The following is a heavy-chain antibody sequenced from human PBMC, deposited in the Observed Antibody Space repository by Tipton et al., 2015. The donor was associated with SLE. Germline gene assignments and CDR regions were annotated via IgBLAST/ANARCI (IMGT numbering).Heavy chain of an antibody. V-gene: IGHV4-59*11. CDR2: ISYTGNT. Sequence: TLSLTCTVYGGSISRHYWSWIRQPPGKGLEWIGYISYTGNTNFNPSLKSRVTMSVATSKNQFSLRLTSVTAANTAMYYCARDSAVNFWYFDLWGRGTLVTVSS. CDR3: ARDSAVNFWYFDL. J-gene: IGHJ2*01. CDR1: GGSISRHY.